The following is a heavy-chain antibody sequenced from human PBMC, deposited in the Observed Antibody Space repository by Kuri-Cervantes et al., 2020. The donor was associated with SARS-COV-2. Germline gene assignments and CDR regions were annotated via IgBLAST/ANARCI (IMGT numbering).Heavy chain of an antibody. V-gene: IGHV3-21*01. J-gene: IGHJ6*03. D-gene: IGHD2-2*01. CDR3: ARDHSLNIVVVPGNMDV. CDR1: GLTFSSYS. CDR2: ISSSSSYI. Sequence: GGSLRLSCAASGLTFSSYSMNWVRQAPGKGLEWVSSISSSSSYIYYADSVKGRFTISRDNAKNSLYLQMNSLRAEDTAVYYCARDHSLNIVVVPGNMDVWGKGTTVTVSS.